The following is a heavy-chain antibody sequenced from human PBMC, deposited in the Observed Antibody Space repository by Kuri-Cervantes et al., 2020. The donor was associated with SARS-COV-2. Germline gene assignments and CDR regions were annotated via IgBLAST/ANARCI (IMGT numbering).Heavy chain of an antibody. J-gene: IGHJ6*02. Sequence: ASVKVFCKASGYTFTGYYMHWVRQAPGQGLEWMGWINPNSGGTNYAQKFQGRVTMTRDTSISTAYMELSRLRSDDTAVYYCARDRRVCSGGSCYYYYYGMDVWGQGTTVTVSS. CDR3: ARDRRVCSGGSCYYYYYGMDV. CDR2: INPNSGGT. V-gene: IGHV1-2*02. D-gene: IGHD2-15*01. CDR1: GYTFTGYY.